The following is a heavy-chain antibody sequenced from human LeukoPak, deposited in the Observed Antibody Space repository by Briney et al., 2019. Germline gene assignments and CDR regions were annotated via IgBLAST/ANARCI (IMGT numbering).Heavy chain of an antibody. J-gene: IGHJ6*02. CDR2: ISSSSSYI. CDR3: ARESVVAATRYYYYGMDV. D-gene: IGHD2-15*01. Sequence: GGSLRLSCAASGFTFHDYWLNWVRQAPGKGLEWVSSISSSSSYIYYADSVKGRFTISRDNAKNSLYLQMNSLRAEDTAVYYCARESVVAATRYYYYGMDVWGQGTTVTVSS. CDR1: GFTFHDYW. V-gene: IGHV3-21*01.